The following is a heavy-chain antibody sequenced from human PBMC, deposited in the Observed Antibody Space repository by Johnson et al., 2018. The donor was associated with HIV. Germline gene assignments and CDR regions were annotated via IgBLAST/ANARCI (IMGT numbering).Heavy chain of an antibody. J-gene: IGHJ3*02. CDR1: GFTFSSYG. V-gene: IGHV3-30*03. CDR3: ARDGLEVDAFDI. Sequence: QVQLVESGGGVVRPGGSLRLSCAASGFTFSSYGMHWVRQAPGKGLEWVAVISFDGSNKYYADSVKGRFTISRDNSKNTLYLQMNSLRAEETAVYYCARDGLEVDAFDIWGQGTMVTVSS. CDR2: ISFDGSNK. D-gene: IGHD3-3*01.